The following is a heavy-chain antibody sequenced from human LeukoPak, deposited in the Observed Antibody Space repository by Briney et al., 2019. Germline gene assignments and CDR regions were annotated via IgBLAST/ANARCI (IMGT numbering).Heavy chain of an antibody. Sequence: SGPTLVKPTQTLTLTCTFSGFSFSSSGVTVGWIRQPPGKALEWIALIYWDEDKYYSPSPKSRLTITKDTSKNQVLLTMTNVDPVDTASYYCAHGRGSTKDIGLDYWGQGTLVTVSS. CDR2: IYWDEDK. D-gene: IGHD5-12*01. CDR3: AHGRGSTKDIGLDY. CDR1: GFSFSSSGVT. J-gene: IGHJ4*02. V-gene: IGHV2-5*02.